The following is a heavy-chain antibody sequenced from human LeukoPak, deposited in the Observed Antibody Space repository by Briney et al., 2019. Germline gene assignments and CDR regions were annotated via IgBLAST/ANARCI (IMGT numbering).Heavy chain of an antibody. CDR1: GFTFSNAY. CDR2: IKQDGSEK. CDR3: ARLLRYFDWPGGD. V-gene: IGHV3-7*01. Sequence: GGSLRLSCAASGFTFSNAYMSWVRQAPGKGLEWVANIKQDGSEKYYVDSVKGRFTISRDNAKNSLYLQMNSLRAEDTAVYYCARLLRYFDWPGGDWGQGTLVTVSS. D-gene: IGHD3-9*01. J-gene: IGHJ4*02.